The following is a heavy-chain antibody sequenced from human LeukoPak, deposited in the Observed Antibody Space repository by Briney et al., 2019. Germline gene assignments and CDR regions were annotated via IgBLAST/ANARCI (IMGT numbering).Heavy chain of an antibody. J-gene: IGHJ6*03. CDR3: ARAPRSPYYYMDV. CDR2: IISIFGTA. V-gene: IGHV1-69*05. CDR1: GGTFSSYA. Sequence: SVTVSCKASGGTFSSYAISWVRQVPGQGLEWMGGIISIFGTANYAQKFQGRVTITTDESTSTAYMELSSLRSEDTAVYYCARAPRSPYYYMDVWGKGTTVTVSS.